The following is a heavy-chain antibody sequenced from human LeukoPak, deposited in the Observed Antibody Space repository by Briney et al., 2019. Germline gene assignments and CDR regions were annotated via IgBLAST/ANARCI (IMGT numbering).Heavy chain of an antibody. D-gene: IGHD6-13*01. CDR3: PKERFLAAAGLFDH. Sequence: PGRSLRLSCAASGGTFGGYAMHWVRQPPGKGLEWISGINRNSSTIDYPAPVSGRSTISRDNANNSLYQQMHSPSAEATPLYYLPKERFLAAAGLFDHWGQGALVTVSS. CDR2: INRNSSTI. V-gene: IGHV3-9*01. CDR1: GGTFGGYA. J-gene: IGHJ4*02.